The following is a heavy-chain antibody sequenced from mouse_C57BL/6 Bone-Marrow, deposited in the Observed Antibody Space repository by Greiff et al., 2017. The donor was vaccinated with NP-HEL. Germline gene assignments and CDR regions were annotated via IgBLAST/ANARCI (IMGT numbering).Heavy chain of an antibody. CDR1: GFTFSDYG. Sequence: EVKLVESGGGLVQPGGSLKLSCAASGFTFSDYGMAWVRQAPRKGPEWVAFISNLAYSIYYADTVTGRFTISSENAKNTLYLEMSSLRSEDTAMYYCARGFYYYGSTAMDYWGQGTSVTVSS. V-gene: IGHV5-15*01. CDR2: ISNLAYSI. J-gene: IGHJ4*01. CDR3: ARGFYYYGSTAMDY. D-gene: IGHD1-1*01.